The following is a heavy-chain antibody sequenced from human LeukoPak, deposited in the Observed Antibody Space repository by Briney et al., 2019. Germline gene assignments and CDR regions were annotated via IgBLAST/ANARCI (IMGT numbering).Heavy chain of an antibody. CDR1: GFTFSSYW. V-gene: IGHV3-7*01. CDR2: IKEDGSEK. CDR3: ARGVDF. Sequence: TGGSLRLSCVASGFTFSSYWMSWVRQAPGKGLEWVANIKEDGSEKYYVDSVKGRFTISRDNSKNSLYLQMNSLRAEDTAVYYCARGVDFWGQGTLVTVSS. J-gene: IGHJ4*02.